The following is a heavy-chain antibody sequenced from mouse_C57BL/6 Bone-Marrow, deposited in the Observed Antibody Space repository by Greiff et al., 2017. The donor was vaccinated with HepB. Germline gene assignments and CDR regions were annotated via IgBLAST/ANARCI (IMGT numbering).Heavy chain of an antibody. J-gene: IGHJ3*01. Sequence: QVQLQQSGAEFVKPGASVKLSCKASGYTFTSYWMQWVKQRPGQGLEWIGEIDPSDSYINYNQKFKGKATLTVDTSSSTAYMQRSSLTSEDSAVYYCARRASLISWFAYWGQGTLVTVSA. CDR2: IDPSDSYI. CDR3: ARRASLISWFAY. CDR1: GYTFTSYW. D-gene: IGHD3-1*01. V-gene: IGHV1-50*01.